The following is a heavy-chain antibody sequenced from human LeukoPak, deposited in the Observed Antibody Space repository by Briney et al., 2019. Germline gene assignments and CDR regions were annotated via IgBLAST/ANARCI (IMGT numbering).Heavy chain of an antibody. Sequence: SQTLSLSCAISGDSVSTSGVAWNWVRQSPSRGLEWLGRTYYRSKWFNDYAVSVNGRITINPDTSRNQFSLQLNSVTPEDTAVYYCARVRRRDAGSSWYFDYWGQGTLVTVSS. D-gene: IGHD1-1*01. CDR2: TYYRSKWFN. V-gene: IGHV6-1*01. CDR3: ARVRRRDAGSSWYFDY. J-gene: IGHJ4*02. CDR1: GDSVSTSGVA.